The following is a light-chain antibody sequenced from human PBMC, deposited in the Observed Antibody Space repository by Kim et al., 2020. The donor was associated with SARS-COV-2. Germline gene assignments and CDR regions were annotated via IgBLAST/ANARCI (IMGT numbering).Light chain of an antibody. CDR1: QSISSY. Sequence: ASVRDRLTITSRASQSISSYLNWYQQKPGKAPKLLIYAASTLQSGLPSRFSGSGSGTDFTLTISSLQPEDFATYYCQQSYSTPRTFGQGTKVDIK. V-gene: IGKV1-39*01. CDR2: AAS. J-gene: IGKJ1*01. CDR3: QQSYSTPRT.